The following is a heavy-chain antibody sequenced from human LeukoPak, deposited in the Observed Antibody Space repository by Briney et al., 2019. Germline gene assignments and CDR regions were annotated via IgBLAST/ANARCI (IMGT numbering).Heavy chain of an antibody. V-gene: IGHV4-59*01. Sequence: PSETLSLTRTVSGGSISSYYWSWIRQPPGKGLEWIGYIYYSGSTNYNPSLKSRVTISVDTSKNQFSLKLSSVTAADTAVYYCARDKSSGWYEDSYFDYWGQGTLVTVSS. J-gene: IGHJ4*02. CDR3: ARDKSSGWYEDSYFDY. CDR2: IYYSGST. CDR1: GGSISSYY. D-gene: IGHD6-19*01.